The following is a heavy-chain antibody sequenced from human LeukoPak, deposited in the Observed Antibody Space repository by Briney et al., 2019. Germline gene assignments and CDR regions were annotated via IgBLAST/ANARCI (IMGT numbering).Heavy chain of an antibody. CDR1: GFSFSDAW. Sequence: GGSLRLSCVASGFSFSDAWMLWVRQAPGKGLEWVGRIKSKSAGGTIDYADPVKGRFSISRDDSRNTLDLQMNSLKTEDTAVYYCTADPPGNSALIDYWGQGTLVTVSS. CDR2: IKSKSAGGTI. V-gene: IGHV3-15*07. CDR3: TADPPGNSALIDY. D-gene: IGHD6-13*01. J-gene: IGHJ4*02.